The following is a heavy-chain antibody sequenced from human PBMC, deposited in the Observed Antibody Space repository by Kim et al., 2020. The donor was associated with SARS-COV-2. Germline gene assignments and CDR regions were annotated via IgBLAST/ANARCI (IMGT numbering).Heavy chain of an antibody. Sequence: DSVKGRFTISRDNAKNSLYLQMNSLRAEDTALYYCARERTVGATGETIDPWGQGTLVTVSS. J-gene: IGHJ5*02. CDR3: ARERTVGATGETIDP. D-gene: IGHD1-26*01. V-gene: IGHV3-21*01.